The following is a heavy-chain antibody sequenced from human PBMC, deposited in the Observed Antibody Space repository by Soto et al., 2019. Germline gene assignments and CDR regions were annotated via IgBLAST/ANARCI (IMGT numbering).Heavy chain of an antibody. D-gene: IGHD3-16*01. V-gene: IGHV3-23*01. CDR1: GFTFSSYA. CDR3: AKDPSDYIWGRGSGAFDI. CDR2: ISGSGGST. Sequence: GGSLRLSCAASGFTFSSYAMSWVRQAPGKGLEWVSAISGSGGSTYYADSVKGRFTISRDNSKNTLYLQMNSLRAEDTAVYYCAKDPSDYIWGRGSGAFDIWGQGTMVTVS. J-gene: IGHJ3*02.